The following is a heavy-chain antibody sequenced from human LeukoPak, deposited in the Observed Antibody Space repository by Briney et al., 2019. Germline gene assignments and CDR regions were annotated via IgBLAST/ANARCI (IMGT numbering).Heavy chain of an antibody. D-gene: IGHD1-7*01. Sequence: PSETLSLTCTVSGGSISSYYWSWIRQPPGKGLEWIGYIYYSGSTNYNPSLKSRVTISVDTSKNQFSLKLSSVTAADTAVYYCARGITGTTGEGDWGQGTLVTVSS. J-gene: IGHJ4*02. CDR2: IYYSGST. CDR1: GGSISSYY. CDR3: ARGITGTTGEGD. V-gene: IGHV4-59*01.